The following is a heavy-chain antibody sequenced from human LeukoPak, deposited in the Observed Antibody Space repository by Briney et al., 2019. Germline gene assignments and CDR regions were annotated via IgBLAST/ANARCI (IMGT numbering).Heavy chain of an antibody. CDR2: LWYDGSNK. CDR1: GFTFSSYG. Sequence: GRSLRLSCAASGFTFSSYGMHLVRQAPGKGLEWVAVLWYDGSNKYYADSVKGRFTISRDNSKNTLYLQMNSLRAEDTAVYYCARDNGLTYYDILTGYQNWFDPWGQGTLVTVSS. CDR3: ARDNGLTYYDILTGYQNWFDP. J-gene: IGHJ5*02. V-gene: IGHV3-33*01. D-gene: IGHD3-9*01.